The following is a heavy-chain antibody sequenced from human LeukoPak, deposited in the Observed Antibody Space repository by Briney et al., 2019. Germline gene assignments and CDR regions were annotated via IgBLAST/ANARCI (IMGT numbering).Heavy chain of an antibody. CDR1: GFTFSSYS. Sequence: PGGSLRLSCAASGFTFSSYSMNWVRQAPGKGLEWVSSISSSSSYIHYADSVKGRFTISRDNAKNSLYLQMNSLRAEDTAVYYCAREGDWVVDYWGQGTLVTVSS. D-gene: IGHD3/OR15-3a*01. CDR2: ISSSSSYI. V-gene: IGHV3-21*01. J-gene: IGHJ4*02. CDR3: AREGDWVVDY.